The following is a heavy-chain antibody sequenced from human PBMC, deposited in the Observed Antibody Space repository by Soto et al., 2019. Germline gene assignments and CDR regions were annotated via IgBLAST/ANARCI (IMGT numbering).Heavy chain of an antibody. J-gene: IGHJ4*02. CDR3: ERLWPDFESDRVVSDSSGYWPFDY. CDR1: GGTFSSYA. D-gene: IGHD3-22*01. Sequence: SVEVSCEASGGTFSSYAMSWVRQAPGQGLEGMGGIIPIFGTADYAQKFQGRVTITADECTSTAYMELSSLRSEDTAVYYCERLWPDFESDRVVSDSSGYWPFDYWGQGTMITFSS. CDR2: IIPIFGTA. V-gene: IGHV1-69*13.